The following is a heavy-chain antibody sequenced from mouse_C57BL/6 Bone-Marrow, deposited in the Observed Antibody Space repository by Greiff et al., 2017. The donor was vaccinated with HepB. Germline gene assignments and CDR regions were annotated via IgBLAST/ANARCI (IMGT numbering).Heavy chain of an antibody. CDR1: GYTFTDYY. CDR3: ARGGYYDYPYAMDY. J-gene: IGHJ4*01. D-gene: IGHD2-4*01. CDR2: INPYNGGT. V-gene: IGHV1-19*01. Sequence: EVQLQQSGPVLVKPGASVKMSCKASGYTFTDYYMNWVKQSHGKSLEWIGVINPYNGGTSYNQKFKGKATFTVDKSSSTAYMELNSLTSDDSAVYYCARGGYYDYPYAMDYWGQGTSVTVSS.